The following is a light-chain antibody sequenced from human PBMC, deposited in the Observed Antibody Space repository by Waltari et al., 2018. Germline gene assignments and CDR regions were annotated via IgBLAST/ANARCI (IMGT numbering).Light chain of an antibody. Sequence: DIQMTQPPSSLSASVGDRVTITCQARQDISNYLNWYQQKPGKAPKLLIYDASNLETGVPSRFSGSGSGTDFTFTISSLQPEDIATYYCQQYDNLPYTFGQGTKLEIK. V-gene: IGKV1-33*01. J-gene: IGKJ2*01. CDR1: QDISNY. CDR3: QQYDNLPYT. CDR2: DAS.